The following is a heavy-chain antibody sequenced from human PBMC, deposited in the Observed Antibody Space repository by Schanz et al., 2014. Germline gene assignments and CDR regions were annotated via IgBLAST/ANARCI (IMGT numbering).Heavy chain of an antibody. V-gene: IGHV1-69*09. D-gene: IGHD4-17*01. CDR2: IIPILDIT. CDR1: RYTFNTYG. Sequence: QVQLVQSGPEVKEPGASVKVSCEASRYTFNTYGLNWVRQAPGQGLEWMGTIIPILDITNYAQKFQGRVTITADRSTSTAYMELIRLRSEDTAVYYCARGYGDSPTDFWGQGTLVTVSS. J-gene: IGHJ4*02. CDR3: ARGYGDSPTDF.